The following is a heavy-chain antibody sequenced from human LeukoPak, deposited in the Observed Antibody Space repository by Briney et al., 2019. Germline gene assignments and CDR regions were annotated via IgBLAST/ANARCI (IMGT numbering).Heavy chain of an antibody. V-gene: IGHV1-2*02. CDR2: INHNSGGT. CDR1: GYTFTSYN. J-gene: IGHJ4*02. Sequence: GASVKVSCKASGYTFTSYNRHCVLQAPGQGLEWMGWINHNSGGTNYAQKFQGRVTMTRDTSISTAYMELSRLRSDDTAVYYCARGSYYGSGSSDYWGQGTLVTVSS. D-gene: IGHD3-10*01. CDR3: ARGSYYGSGSSDY.